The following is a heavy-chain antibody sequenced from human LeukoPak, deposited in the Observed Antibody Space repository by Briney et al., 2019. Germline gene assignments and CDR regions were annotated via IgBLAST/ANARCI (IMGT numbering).Heavy chain of an antibody. CDR1: GGSISSYY. J-gene: IGHJ5*02. Sequence: PSETLSLSCTVSGGSISSYYWSWIRQAPGQGLEWIGYIYYSGSTNYKPSLKSRVTISVDTSKNQFSLKLSSVTAADTAVYYCARGGYYGSGNDFRFDPWGQGTLVTVSS. D-gene: IGHD3-10*01. CDR2: IYYSGST. V-gene: IGHV4-59*01. CDR3: ARGGYYGSGNDFRFDP.